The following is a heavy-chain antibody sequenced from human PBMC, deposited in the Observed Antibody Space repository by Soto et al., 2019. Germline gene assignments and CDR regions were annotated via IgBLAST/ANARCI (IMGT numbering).Heavy chain of an antibody. V-gene: IGHV3-23*01. CDR3: AKGARDVDS. CDR1: GFTFTSQT. D-gene: IGHD5-12*01. J-gene: IGHJ4*02. Sequence: EVQLLESGGGLVQPGGSLRLSCAASGFTFTSQTLSWVRQAQGKGLEWVSVISSSGSTSYTDSVEGRFTISKDSSKNTLYLQLNSLRVEDTAVYYCAKGARDVDSWGQGTLVTVSS. CDR2: ISSSGST.